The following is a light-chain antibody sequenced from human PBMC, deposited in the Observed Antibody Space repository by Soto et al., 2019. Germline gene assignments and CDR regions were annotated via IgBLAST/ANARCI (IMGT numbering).Light chain of an antibody. CDR3: QQINDYPLT. CDR2: AAS. Sequence: DIQLTQSPSFLSASVGDRVTITCRASQGISNYIAWYQHKPGKAPNLLIYAASTLQSGVPSRFSGSGSGTEFTLTVSSLQPEDSATYYCQQINDYPLTFGGGTKVEIK. V-gene: IGKV1-9*01. CDR1: QGISNY. J-gene: IGKJ4*01.